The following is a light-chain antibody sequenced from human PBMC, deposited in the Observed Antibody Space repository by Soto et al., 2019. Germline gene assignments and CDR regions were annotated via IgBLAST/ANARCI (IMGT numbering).Light chain of an antibody. V-gene: IGLV2-14*01. Sequence: QSVLTQPASVSGSPGQSITISCTGTSSDVGGYNYVSWYQQHPGKAPKLMIYDVSNRPSGVSNRFSGSKSGNTASLTISGLQAEDEADYYCSSYTSSIPYVFGNGTKVTVL. J-gene: IGLJ1*01. CDR1: SSDVGGYNY. CDR2: DVS. CDR3: SSYTSSIPYV.